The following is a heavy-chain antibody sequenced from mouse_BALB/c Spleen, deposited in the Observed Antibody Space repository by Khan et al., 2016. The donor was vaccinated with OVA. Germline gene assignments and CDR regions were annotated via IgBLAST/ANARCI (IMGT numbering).Heavy chain of an antibody. CDR3: ARSTYRYAFVY. V-gene: IGHV3-8*02. Sequence: EVQLQESGPSLVKPSQTLSLTCSVTGDSITTGYWNWIRKFPGHKLEYMGYIIYTGYTYYNPSLNSRISITRHTSINKYYLQLKYVTDEDTATYYCARSTYRYAFVYWGQGTLVTVSA. J-gene: IGHJ3*01. CDR2: IIYTGYT. CDR1: GDSITTGY. D-gene: IGHD2-14*01.